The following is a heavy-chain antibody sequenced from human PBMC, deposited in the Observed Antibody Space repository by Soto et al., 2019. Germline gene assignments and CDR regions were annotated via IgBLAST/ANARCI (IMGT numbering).Heavy chain of an antibody. CDR3: ARIKNGDYGIGVWFDP. CDR2: ISAYNGNT. J-gene: IGHJ5*02. V-gene: IGHV1-18*01. D-gene: IGHD4-17*01. Sequence: ASVKVSCKASGYTFTSYGISWVRQAPGQGLEWMGWISAYNGNTNYAQKPQGRVTMTTDTSTSTAYMELRSLRSDDTAVYYCARIKNGDYGIGVWFDPWGQGTLVTVSS. CDR1: GYTFTSYG.